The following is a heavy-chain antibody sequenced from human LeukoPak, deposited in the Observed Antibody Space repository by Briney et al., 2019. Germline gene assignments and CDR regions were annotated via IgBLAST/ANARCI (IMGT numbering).Heavy chain of an antibody. V-gene: IGHV3-48*03. CDR3: ARELKQLVLKNDYYYGMDV. CDR2: ISSSGSTI. CDR1: GFTFSSYE. D-gene: IGHD6-13*01. Sequence: GGSLRLSCAASGFTFSSYEMNWVRQAPGKGLECVSHISSSGSTIYYADSVKGRFTISRDSAKNSLYLQMNSLRAEDTAVYYCARELKQLVLKNDYYYGMDVWGQGTTVTVSS. J-gene: IGHJ6*02.